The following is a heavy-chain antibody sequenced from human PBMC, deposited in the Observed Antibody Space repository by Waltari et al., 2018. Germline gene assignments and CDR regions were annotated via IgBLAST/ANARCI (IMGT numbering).Heavy chain of an antibody. CDR1: GFSFSRSW. CDR3: ARDLVATPP. Sequence: EVQLVVSGGDLVKRGGSLRLSCAGCGFSFSRSWMTWVRQTPGKGLEWVGNIQQNGSEKWYADSVKGRFTISRDNAMNLVYLQMNSLRVEDTAVYYCARDLVATPPWGQGTLVTVSS. CDR2: IQQNGSEK. D-gene: IGHD2-21*02. J-gene: IGHJ5*02. V-gene: IGHV3-7*01.